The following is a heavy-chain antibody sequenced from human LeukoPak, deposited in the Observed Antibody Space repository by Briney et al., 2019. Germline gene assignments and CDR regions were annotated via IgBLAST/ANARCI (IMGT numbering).Heavy chain of an antibody. D-gene: IGHD5-24*01. V-gene: IGHV3-23*01. J-gene: IGHJ4*02. CDR2: ISCTGRST. CDR1: GFTFRSYA. CDR3: AKGLERWLQSPFDS. Sequence: GGSLRLSCAASGFTFRSYAMRWVRQAPGKGLEWVSRISCTGRSTSYAASVKRRFTISRANSKNPLSLQMDSLRAQDTAVYFCAKGLERWLQSPFDSWGQGTLVTVSS.